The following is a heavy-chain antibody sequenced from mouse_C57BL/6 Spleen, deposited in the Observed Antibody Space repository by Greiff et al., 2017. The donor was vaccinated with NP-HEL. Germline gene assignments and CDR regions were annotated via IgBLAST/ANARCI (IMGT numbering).Heavy chain of an antibody. CDR1: GFTFSDYG. CDR2: ISSGSSTI. V-gene: IGHV5-17*01. Sequence: EVQLVESGGGLVKPGGSLKLSCAASGFTFSDYGMHWVRQAPEKGLEWVAYISSGSSTIYYADTVKGRFTISRDNAKNTLFLQMTSLRSEDTAMYYCARPPYYYGSSPFAYWGQGTLVTVSA. J-gene: IGHJ3*01. D-gene: IGHD1-1*01. CDR3: ARPPYYYGSSPFAY.